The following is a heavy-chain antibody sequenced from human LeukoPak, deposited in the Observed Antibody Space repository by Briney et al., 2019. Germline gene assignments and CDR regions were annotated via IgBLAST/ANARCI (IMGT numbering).Heavy chain of an antibody. V-gene: IGHV1-18*01. Sequence: ASVKVSCKASGYTFTSYGITWVRQAPGQGLEWMGWISAYNGNRNYAQNLQGRVTMTTETSTTTAYMELTSLRSDDTAVYFCARISGRYGSGSYTDCWGQGTLVTVSS. D-gene: IGHD3-10*01. CDR3: ARISGRYGSGSYTDC. J-gene: IGHJ4*02. CDR2: ISAYNGNR. CDR1: GYTFTSYG.